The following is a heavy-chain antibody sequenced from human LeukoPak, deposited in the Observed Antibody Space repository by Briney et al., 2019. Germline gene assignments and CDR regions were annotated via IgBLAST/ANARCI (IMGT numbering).Heavy chain of an antibody. Sequence: ASVKVSCKISGYARTELSMHWVRQAPGKGLEWVGGFDPEVGETIYAQKYQGRVTLTEDTSTDTSYLELSSLTSEDTAVYYCLTVLYGRPWNPVGGGGLWGQGTLVTVSS. D-gene: IGHD1-1*01. CDR3: LTVLYGRPWNPVGGGGL. CDR1: GYARTELS. CDR2: FDPEVGET. V-gene: IGHV1-24*01. J-gene: IGHJ4*02.